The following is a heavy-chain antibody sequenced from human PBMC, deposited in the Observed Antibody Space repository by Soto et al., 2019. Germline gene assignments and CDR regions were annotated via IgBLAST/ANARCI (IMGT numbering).Heavy chain of an antibody. CDR1: GFTFSSRW. D-gene: IGHD1-7*01. Sequence: PGRSLRLSSEASGFTFSSRWLHWVRQAPGKGLMWVARINEEGTATSYADSGEGRLTNSRDNANNTLYLQMNSLRADDTAVYCCARDRDWNYAGNFDYWGQGT. CDR3: ARDRDWNYAGNFDY. V-gene: IGHV3-74*01. CDR2: INEEGTAT. J-gene: IGHJ4*02.